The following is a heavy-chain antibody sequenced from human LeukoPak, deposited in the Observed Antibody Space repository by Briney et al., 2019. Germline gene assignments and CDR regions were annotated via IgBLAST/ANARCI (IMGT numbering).Heavy chain of an antibody. V-gene: IGHV3-11*01. CDR1: GFTFSDSY. CDR3: SRDPRNNDY. CDR2: ISGSGSDV. J-gene: IGHJ4*02. Sequence: GGSLRLSCAASGFTFSDSYMTWIRQAPGKGLELLSYISGSGSDVNYIDSVRGRFTISRDNAKDSLYLHMNSLTVEDTAVYYCSRDPRNNDYWGQGTLVTVSS.